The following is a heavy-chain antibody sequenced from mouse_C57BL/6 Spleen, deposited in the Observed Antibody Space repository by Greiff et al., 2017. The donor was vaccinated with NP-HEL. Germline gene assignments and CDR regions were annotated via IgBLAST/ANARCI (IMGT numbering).Heavy chain of an antibody. CDR1: GYTFTSYW. J-gene: IGHJ3*01. D-gene: IGHD2-2*01. CDR3: AIGLRGAY. CDR2: IHPSDSDT. V-gene: IGHV1-74*04. Sequence: VKLQESGAELVKPGASVKVSCKASGYTFTSYWMHWVKQRPGQGLEWIGRIHPSDSDTNYNQKFKGKATLTVDKSSSTAYMQLSSLTSEDSAVYYCAIGLRGAYWGQGTLVTVSA.